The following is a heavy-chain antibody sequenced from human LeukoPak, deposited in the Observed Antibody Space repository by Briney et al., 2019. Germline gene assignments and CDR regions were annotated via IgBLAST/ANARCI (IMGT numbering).Heavy chain of an antibody. D-gene: IGHD2-15*01. CDR3: ARLGYCSGGSCYSVVY. CDR1: GYSISSGYY. J-gene: IGHJ4*02. Sequence: SETLSLTCTVSGYSISSGYYWGCIRQPPGKGLEWIGSIYHSGSTYYNPSLKSRVTISVDTSKNQFSLKLSSVTAADTAVYYCARLGYCSGGSCYSVVYWGQGTLVTVSS. CDR2: IYHSGST. V-gene: IGHV4-38-2*02.